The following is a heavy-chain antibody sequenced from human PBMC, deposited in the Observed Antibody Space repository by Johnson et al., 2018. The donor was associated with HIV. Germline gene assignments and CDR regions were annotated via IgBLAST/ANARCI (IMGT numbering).Heavy chain of an antibody. V-gene: IGHV3-30*19. CDR2: TSYDGGNK. CDR1: GFTFSTYG. J-gene: IGHJ3*02. D-gene: IGHD3-10*01. CDR3: ARAVTPFGDWEAFDI. Sequence: QEKLVESGGGVVQPGRSLRLSCAASGFTFSTYGMHWVRQAPGKGLEWVAVTSYDGGNKYYADSVKGRLTISRDNSKNTVYLQMNSLRAEDTAVYYCARAVTPFGDWEAFDIWGQGTMVTVSS.